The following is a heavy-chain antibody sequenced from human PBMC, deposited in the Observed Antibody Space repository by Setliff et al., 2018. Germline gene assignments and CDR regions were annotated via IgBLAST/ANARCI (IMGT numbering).Heavy chain of an antibody. J-gene: IGHJ4*02. CDR2: IRYDGSYK. CDR1: GFAFGTYG. CDR3: ANYEQRPRNLDY. V-gene: IGHV3-30*02. D-gene: IGHD6-25*01. Sequence: GGSLRLSCAASGFAFGTYGMHWVRQAPGKGLEWLTFIRYDGSYKYYADSVKGRFTISRDNSQNTLFLQMNSLRAEDTALYYCANYEQRPRNLDYWGQGTLVTVSS.